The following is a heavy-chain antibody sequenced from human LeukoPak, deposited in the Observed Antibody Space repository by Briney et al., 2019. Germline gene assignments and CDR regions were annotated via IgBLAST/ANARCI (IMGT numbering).Heavy chain of an antibody. CDR1: GGSVSSGNYC. V-gene: IGHV4-30-2*01. CDR3: ARVLGDQLLHNWFDP. Sequence: PSETLSLTCTVSGGSVSSGNYCWNWIRQPPGKGLEWIGYIYHSGSTYYNPSLKSRVTISVDRSKNQFSLKLSSVTAADTAVYYCARVLGDQLLHNWFDPWGQGTLVTVSS. CDR2: IYHSGST. J-gene: IGHJ5*02. D-gene: IGHD2-2*01.